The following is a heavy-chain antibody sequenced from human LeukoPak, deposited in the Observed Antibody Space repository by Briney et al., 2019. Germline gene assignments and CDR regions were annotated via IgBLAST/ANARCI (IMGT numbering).Heavy chain of an antibody. J-gene: IGHJ4*02. Sequence: SETLSLTCTVSGYSISSGYYWGWIRQPPGKGLEWIGSIYHSGSTYYNPSLKSRVTISVDTSKNQFSLKLSSVTAADTAVYYCARDTRGYGSGWYRGDDYWGQGTLVTVSS. V-gene: IGHV4-38-2*02. CDR1: GYSISSGYY. D-gene: IGHD6-19*01. CDR3: ARDTRGYGSGWYRGDDY. CDR2: IYHSGST.